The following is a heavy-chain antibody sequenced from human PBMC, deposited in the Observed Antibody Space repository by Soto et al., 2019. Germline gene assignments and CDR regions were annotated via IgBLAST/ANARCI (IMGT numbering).Heavy chain of an antibody. CDR2: VNHSGST. CDR1: GVSFSGYC. J-gene: IGHJ4*02. CDR3: ARGRNGYSSSWYVD. Sequence: QVQLQQWGAGLLKPSETLSLTCAVYGVSFSGYCWSWIRQPPGKGLEWIGEVNHSGSTNYNPSLKSRDTISLDTSKNQFSLKLTSVTAADTAVYYCARGRNGYSSSWYVDWGQGTLVTVSS. D-gene: IGHD6-13*01. V-gene: IGHV4-34*01.